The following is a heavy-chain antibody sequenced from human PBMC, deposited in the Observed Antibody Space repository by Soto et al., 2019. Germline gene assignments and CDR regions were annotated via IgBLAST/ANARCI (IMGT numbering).Heavy chain of an antibody. CDR1: GFSLSSGNY. J-gene: IGHJ5*02. CDR3: ARRVLEILAPGPHNWFDP. V-gene: IGHV4-38-2*01. Sequence: SETLSLTCAVSGFSLSSGNYWGWIRKHPGKGLELIGSVYHGGNTYYNPSLKSRVSISIDFSKNQFSLKLTSVTAADTAVYYCARRVLEILAPGPHNWFDPWGQGTLVTVS. D-gene: IGHD2-15*01. CDR2: VYHGGNT.